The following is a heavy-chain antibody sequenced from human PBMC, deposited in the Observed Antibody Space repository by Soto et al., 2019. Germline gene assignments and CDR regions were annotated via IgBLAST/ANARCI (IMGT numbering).Heavy chain of an antibody. D-gene: IGHD6-13*01. Sequence: NPSETLSLTFTVSGGSISSGGYYWSWIRQPPGKGLEWIGYIFYSGNTYYNPSLKSRVSISVDTSKNQFSLKLSSVTAADTAVYYCARDRRSSWMYKWFDPWGQGTLVTVSS. CDR2: IFYSGNT. CDR1: GGSISSGGYY. V-gene: IGHV4-30-4*08. J-gene: IGHJ5*02. CDR3: ARDRRSSWMYKWFDP.